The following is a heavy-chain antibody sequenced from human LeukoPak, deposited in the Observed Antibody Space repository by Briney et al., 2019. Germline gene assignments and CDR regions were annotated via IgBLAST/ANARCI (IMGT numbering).Heavy chain of an antibody. CDR1: GFTFSSYA. V-gene: IGHV3-23*01. Sequence: GGSLRLSCAASGFTFSSYAMSWVCQAPGKGLEWVSAISGGGGSTYYADSVKGRFTISRDNSKNTLYLQVDSLRVEDTAVYYCAKGAAAPGYFDYWGQGTLVTVSS. D-gene: IGHD6-13*01. J-gene: IGHJ4*02. CDR3: AKGAAAPGYFDY. CDR2: ISGGGGST.